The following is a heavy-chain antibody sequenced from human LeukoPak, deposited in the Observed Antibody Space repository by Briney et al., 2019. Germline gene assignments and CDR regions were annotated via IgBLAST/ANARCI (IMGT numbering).Heavy chain of an antibody. CDR2: LSGSGGST. CDR1: GFTFSSYA. CDR3: AKGCGGDCYSGYFQH. J-gene: IGHJ1*01. D-gene: IGHD2-21*01. Sequence: GGSLRLSCAASGFTFSSYAMSWVRQAPGKRLEWVSTLSGSGGSTYYADSVKGRFTISRDNSKNTLYLQMNSLRAEDTAVYYCAKGCGGDCYSGYFQHWGQGTLVTVSS. V-gene: IGHV3-23*01.